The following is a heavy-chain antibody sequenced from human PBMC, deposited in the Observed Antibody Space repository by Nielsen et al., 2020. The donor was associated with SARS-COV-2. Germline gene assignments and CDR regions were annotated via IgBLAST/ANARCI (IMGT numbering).Heavy chain of an antibody. D-gene: IGHD6-13*01. V-gene: IGHV3-33*03. CDR3: AKMSPPGIAAGTAEYFQH. Sequence: VRQAPGKGLEWVAIIWHDGSKTYYADSVKGRFTISRDKSKNTLYVLMNSLRAEDTAVYYCAKMSPPGIAAGTAEYFQHWGQGTLGHRLL. J-gene: IGHJ1*01. CDR2: IWHDGSKT.